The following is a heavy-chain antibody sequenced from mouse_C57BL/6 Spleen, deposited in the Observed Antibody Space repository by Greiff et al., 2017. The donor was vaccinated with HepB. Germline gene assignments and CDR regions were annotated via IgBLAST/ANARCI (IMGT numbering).Heavy chain of an antibody. D-gene: IGHD1-1*01. CDR2: ISGGGGNT. CDR1: GFTFSSYT. CDR3: ARLGLYYYAPDYFDY. J-gene: IGHJ2*01. Sequence: EVHLVESGGGLVKPGGSLKLSCAASGFTFSSYTMSWVRQTPEKRLEWVATISGGGGNTYYPDSVKGRFTISRANAKNTLYLQMSSLRSEDTALYYCARLGLYYYAPDYFDYWGQGTTLTVSS. V-gene: IGHV5-9*01.